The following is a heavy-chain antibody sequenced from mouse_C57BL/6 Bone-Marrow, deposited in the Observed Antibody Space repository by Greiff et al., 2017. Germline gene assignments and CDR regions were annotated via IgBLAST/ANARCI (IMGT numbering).Heavy chain of an antibody. V-gene: IGHV5-17*01. CDR2: ISSGSSTI. Sequence: EVHLVESGGGLVKPGGSLKLSCAASGFTFSDYGMHWVRQAPEKGLKWVAYISSGSSTIYYTDTVKGRFTISRANAKNTLLLQMTSLRSEDTAMYYCARGDYAYEGAWFAYWGQGTLVTVSA. J-gene: IGHJ3*01. CDR3: ARGDYAYEGAWFAY. CDR1: GFTFSDYG. D-gene: IGHD2-2*01.